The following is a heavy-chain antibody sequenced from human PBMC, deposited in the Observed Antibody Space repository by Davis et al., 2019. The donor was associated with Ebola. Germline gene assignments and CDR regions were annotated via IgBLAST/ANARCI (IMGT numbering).Heavy chain of an antibody. CDR1: GGSISSSSYY. CDR2: IYYSGST. J-gene: IGHJ6*04. CDR3: ASQAYDYVWGSYRFSGMDV. V-gene: IGHV4-39*01. D-gene: IGHD3-16*02. Sequence: SETLSLTCTVSGGSISSSSYYWGWIRQPPGKGLEWIGSIYYSGSTYYNPSLKSRVTISVDTSKNQFSLKLSSVTAADTAVYYCASQAYDYVWGSYRFSGMDVWGKGTTVTVSS.